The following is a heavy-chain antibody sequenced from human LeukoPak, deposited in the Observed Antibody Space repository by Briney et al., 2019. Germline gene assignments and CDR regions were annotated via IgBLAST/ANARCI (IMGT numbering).Heavy chain of an antibody. Sequence: GGSLRLSCAASGFTFSSYGMHWARRAPGKGLEWVAFIRYDGSNKYYADSVKGRFTISRDNSKNTLYLQMNSLRAEDTAVYYCAKAPVGASRYFDYWGQGTLVTVSS. CDR1: GFTFSSYG. D-gene: IGHD1-26*01. CDR2: IRYDGSNK. J-gene: IGHJ4*02. CDR3: AKAPVGASRYFDY. V-gene: IGHV3-30*02.